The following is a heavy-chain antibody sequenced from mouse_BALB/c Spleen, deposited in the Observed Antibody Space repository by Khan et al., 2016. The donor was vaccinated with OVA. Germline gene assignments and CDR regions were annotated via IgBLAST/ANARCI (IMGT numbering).Heavy chain of an antibody. CDR1: GFTFSSYT. CDR2: ISYGGGSA. Sequence: VQLVQSGGGLVQPGGSLKLSCAASGFTFSSYTMSWVRQTPDKRLEWVAFISYGGGSAYYPDTVKGRFTISRDNSNNTPYLQMSSLRSEDTALYDRARPSTSEYEYVMDYWGQGNSV. D-gene: IGHD2-3*01. J-gene: IGHJ4*01. CDR3: ARPSTSEYEYVMDY. V-gene: IGHV5-12-2*01.